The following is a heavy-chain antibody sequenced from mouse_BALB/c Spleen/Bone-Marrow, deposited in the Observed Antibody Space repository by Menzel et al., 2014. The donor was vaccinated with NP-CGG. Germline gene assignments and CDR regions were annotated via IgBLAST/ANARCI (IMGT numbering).Heavy chain of an antibody. J-gene: IGHJ4*01. D-gene: IGHD1-2*01. V-gene: IGHV14-1*02. CDR2: IDPENGNT. Sequence: VQLQQSGAELVRPGALVKLSCKASGFNIKDYCMHWVKQRPEQGLEWIGWIDPENGNTIYDPKFQGKASITADTSSNTAYLQLSSLTSEDTAVYYCARSTTATDYAMDYWGQGTSVTVSS. CDR3: ARSTTATDYAMDY. CDR1: GFNIKDYC.